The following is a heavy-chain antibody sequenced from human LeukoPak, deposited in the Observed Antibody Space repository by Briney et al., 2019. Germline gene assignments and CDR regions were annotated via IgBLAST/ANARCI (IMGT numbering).Heavy chain of an antibody. CDR1: GGSISSYY. CDR3: ASVSSGDYEGSLDY. J-gene: IGHJ4*02. Sequence: PSETLSLTCTVSGGSISSYYWNWIRQPPGKGLEWIGYIYYSGRTNYSPSLKSRVTISVDTSKNQFSLKLSSVTAADTAVYYCASVSSGDYEGSLDYWGQGTLVTVSS. CDR2: IYYSGRT. D-gene: IGHD6-19*01. V-gene: IGHV4-59*08.